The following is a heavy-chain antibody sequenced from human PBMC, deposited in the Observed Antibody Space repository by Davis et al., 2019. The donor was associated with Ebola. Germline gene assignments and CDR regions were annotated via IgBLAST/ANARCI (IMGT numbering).Heavy chain of an antibody. CDR2: VNPNAGNT. Sequence: ASVKVSCKASGYTFTGHYIHWVRQAPGQGLEWMGWVNPNAGNTKYEQNFQGRVTMTSDTATTTAYMELTGLRSDDTAVYYCARGSSFWGGYLMAYFEYWGQGTVVTV. CDR1: GYTFTGHY. CDR3: ARGSSFWGGYLMAYFEY. V-gene: IGHV1-2*02. J-gene: IGHJ4*02. D-gene: IGHD3-3*01.